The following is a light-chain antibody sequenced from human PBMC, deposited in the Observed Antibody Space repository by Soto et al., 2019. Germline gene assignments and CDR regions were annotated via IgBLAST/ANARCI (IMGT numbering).Light chain of an antibody. CDR3: QQLTTYPPIT. Sequence: LTQSLAFLSATVEDRVTIHCRTSQVISSYFAWYQQRPGKAPKLLIYAASTLQTGVPSRFSGSGSGTEFTLTISGLQPEDFATYYCQQLTTYPPITFGQGTRLEI. V-gene: IGKV1-9*01. CDR1: QVISSY. CDR2: AAS. J-gene: IGKJ5*01.